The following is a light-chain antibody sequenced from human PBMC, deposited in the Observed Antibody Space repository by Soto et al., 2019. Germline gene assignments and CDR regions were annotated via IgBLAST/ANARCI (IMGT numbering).Light chain of an antibody. CDR3: QQYGSSPIT. V-gene: IGKV3-20*01. Sequence: EIVMTQSPATLSVSPVERATLSCRASQSVSSNLAWYQQNPGQAPRLLIYGASSRATGIPDRFSGSGSGTDFTLTISRLEPEDFAVYYCQQYGSSPITFGQGTRLEIK. CDR2: GAS. J-gene: IGKJ5*01. CDR1: QSVSSN.